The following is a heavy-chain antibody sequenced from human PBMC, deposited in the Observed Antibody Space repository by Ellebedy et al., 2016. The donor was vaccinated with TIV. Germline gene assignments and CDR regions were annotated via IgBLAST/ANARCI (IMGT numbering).Heavy chain of an antibody. D-gene: IGHD3-10*01. V-gene: IGHV3-53*01. CDR1: GFPVSSNY. Sequence: GESPKISCAASGFPVSSNYRSWFRQAPGKGLEWVSVIYSGGSTYYADSVKGRFTISRDNSKNTLYLQMNRLRAGDTAVYYCASTGREQVDYWGQGTLVTVSS. CDR2: IYSGGST. CDR3: ASTGREQVDY. J-gene: IGHJ4*02.